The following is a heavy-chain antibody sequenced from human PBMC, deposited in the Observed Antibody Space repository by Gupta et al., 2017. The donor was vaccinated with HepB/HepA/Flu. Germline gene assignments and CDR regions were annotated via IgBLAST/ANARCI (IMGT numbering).Heavy chain of an antibody. CDR3: ARDVDWALDY. CDR2: ITTTGDST. J-gene: IGHJ4*02. D-gene: IGHD3-9*01. V-gene: IGHV3-48*02. Sequence: EVQLVESGGQSTQPGGWLRTSLVGSGSTFSGYSMMWVRQAPGKGLEWLSPITTTGDSTDYAESVKGRFTVSRDNAKNSLYLQMTRLRDDDTAVYYCARDVDWALDYWGRGTLVTVS. CDR1: GSTFSGYS.